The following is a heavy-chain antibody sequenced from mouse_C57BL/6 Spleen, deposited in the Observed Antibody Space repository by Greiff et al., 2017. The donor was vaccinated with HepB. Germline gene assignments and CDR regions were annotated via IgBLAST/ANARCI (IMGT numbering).Heavy chain of an antibody. D-gene: IGHD1-1*01. V-gene: IGHV5-4*01. CDR1: GFTFSSYA. Sequence: VQLKESGGGLVKPGGSLKLSCAASGFTFSSYAMSWVRQTPEKRLEWVATISDGGSYTYYPDNVKGRFTISRDNAKNNLYLQMSHLKSEDTAMYYCARDLFITTVVAPDYWGQGTTLTVSS. CDR2: ISDGGSYT. J-gene: IGHJ2*01. CDR3: ARDLFITTVVAPDY.